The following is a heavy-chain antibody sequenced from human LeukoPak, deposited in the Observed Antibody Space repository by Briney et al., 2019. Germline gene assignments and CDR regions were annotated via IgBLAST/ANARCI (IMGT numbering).Heavy chain of an antibody. J-gene: IGHJ5*02. CDR1: GGSFSGSS. V-gene: IGHV4-34*01. CDR2: IDHSGST. CDR3: ARGLWFDP. Sequence: SETLSLTCAVYGGSFSGSSWSWIRQPPGKGPEWIGEIDHSGSTNYNPSLKSRVTISVVTSRNQFSLKLTSMSAADTAVYYCARGLWFDPWGQGTLVTVSS.